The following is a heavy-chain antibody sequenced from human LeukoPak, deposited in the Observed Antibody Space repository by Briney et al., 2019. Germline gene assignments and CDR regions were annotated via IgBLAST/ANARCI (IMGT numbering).Heavy chain of an antibody. CDR3: ARGGYYDSSGYYYVGYFHH. V-gene: IGHV3-48*03. J-gene: IGHJ1*01. CDR2: ISFSGSTI. D-gene: IGHD3-22*01. Sequence: GGSLRLSCAASGFTFSSYEMNWVRQAPGKGLEWVSYISFSGSTIYYADSVKGRFTISRDNAKNSLYVQMNSLRAEDTAVYYCARGGYYDSSGYYYVGYFHHWGQGTLVTVSP. CDR1: GFTFSSYE.